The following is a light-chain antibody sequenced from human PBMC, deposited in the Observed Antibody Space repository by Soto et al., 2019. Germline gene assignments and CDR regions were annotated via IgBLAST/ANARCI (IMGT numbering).Light chain of an antibody. CDR1: QSVSSY. J-gene: IGKJ3*01. CDR2: DAS. V-gene: IGKV3-11*02. Sequence: EIVLTQSPATLSLSPGERATLSCRASQSVSSYLAWYQQKPGQAPRLLIYDASNRATGIPARFSGSGSGREFTLTISRLEPEDFAVYYCQQRSNWPPSFGPGTKVDIK. CDR3: QQRSNWPPS.